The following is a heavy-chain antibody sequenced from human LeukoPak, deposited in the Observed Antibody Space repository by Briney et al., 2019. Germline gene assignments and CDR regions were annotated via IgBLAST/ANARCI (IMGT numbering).Heavy chain of an antibody. CDR3: ARRVQTTGVFDY. CDR2: IKPNSGDT. J-gene: IGHJ4*02. CDR1: GYTFTDYY. Sequence: ASVKVSCNASGYTFTDYYMHWVRQAPGQGLEWMGRIKPNSGDTNYAQKFQGRVTMTRDTSINTAYMELSRPKSDDTAVYYCARRVQTTGVFDYWGQGTLVTVSS. V-gene: IGHV1-2*06. D-gene: IGHD2-8*01.